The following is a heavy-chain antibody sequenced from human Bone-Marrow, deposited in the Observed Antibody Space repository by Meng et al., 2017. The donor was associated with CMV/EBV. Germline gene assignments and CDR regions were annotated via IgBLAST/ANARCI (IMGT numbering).Heavy chain of an antibody. Sequence: GESLKISCAASGLTFSSYSMNWVRQAPGKGLEWVSCISSDSAYIYYADFLKGRFTISRDNAKNSLYLQMNSLRAEDTAVYYCARLKLGIGDYWGQGTLVTVSS. CDR2: ISSDSAYI. V-gene: IGHV3-21*01. D-gene: IGHD7-27*01. J-gene: IGHJ4*02. CDR3: ARLKLGIGDY. CDR1: GLTFSSYS.